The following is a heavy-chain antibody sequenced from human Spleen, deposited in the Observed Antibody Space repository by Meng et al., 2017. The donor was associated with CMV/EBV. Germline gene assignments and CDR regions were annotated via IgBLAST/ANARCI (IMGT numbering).Heavy chain of an antibody. CDR2: VYYSGSA. CDR3: ARHVGARDWFDP. V-gene: IGHV4-39*01. D-gene: IGHD1-26*01. CDR1: GASIGSTPYY. J-gene: IGHJ5*02. Sequence: SETLSLTCSVSGASIGSTPYYWGWIRQPPGKGLEWIATVYYSGSADYNPSLKSRVTISVDSPKNQVSLKVTSVTATDTAVYYCARHVGARDWFDPWGPGTLVTVSS.